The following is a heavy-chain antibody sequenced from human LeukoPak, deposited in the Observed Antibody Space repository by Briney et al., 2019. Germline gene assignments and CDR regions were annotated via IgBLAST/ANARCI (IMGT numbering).Heavy chain of an antibody. CDR2: IIPIFGTA. CDR1: GCTFSSYA. J-gene: IGHJ4*02. Sequence: SVKVSCKASGCTFSSYAISWVRQAPGQGLEWMGGIIPIFGTANYAQKFQGRVTITADESTSTAYMELSSLRSEDTAVYYCARSVPATAILPPDYWGQGTLVTVSS. V-gene: IGHV1-69*13. CDR3: ARSVPATAILPPDY. D-gene: IGHD2-2*02.